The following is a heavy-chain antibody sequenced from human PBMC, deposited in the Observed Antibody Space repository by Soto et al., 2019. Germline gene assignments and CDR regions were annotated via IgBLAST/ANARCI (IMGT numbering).Heavy chain of an antibody. V-gene: IGHV1-2*04. CDR2: INPNSGGT. CDR3: ARPGGRSYSYGLDY. J-gene: IGHJ4*02. D-gene: IGHD5-18*01. CDR1: GYAITVDY. Sequence: SLKGYSKRAGYAITVDYGDCGSQDNKQGLEWMGWINPNSGGTNYAQKFQGWVTMTRDTSISTAYMELSRLRSDDTAVYYCARPGGRSYSYGLDYWGQGTLVTRSS.